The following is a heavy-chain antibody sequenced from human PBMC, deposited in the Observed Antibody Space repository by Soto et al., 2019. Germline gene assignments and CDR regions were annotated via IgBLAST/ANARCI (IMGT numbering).Heavy chain of an antibody. V-gene: IGHV3-30*18. D-gene: IGHD6-13*01. CDR1: GFTFSSYG. Sequence: QVQLVESGGGVVQPGRSLRLSCAASGFTFSSYGMRWVRQAPGKGLEWVAVISYDGSNKYYADSVKGRFTISRDNSKNTLYLQMNSLRAEDTAVYYCAKESLQQQLVSYYYYYMDVWGKGTTVTVSS. CDR2: ISYDGSNK. CDR3: AKESLQQQLVSYYYYYMDV. J-gene: IGHJ6*03.